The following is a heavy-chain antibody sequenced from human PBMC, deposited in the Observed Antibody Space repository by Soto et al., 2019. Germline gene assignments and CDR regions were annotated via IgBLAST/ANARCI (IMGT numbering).Heavy chain of an antibody. CDR1: GFAFSSRA. Sequence: GGSLRLSCAASGFAFSSRAMSWVRQAPGQGLEWVSIIGANGGTTYYADSVKGRFTISRDNSKNTLYLQMNSLRAEDTAVYYCAKGPQLWLSVNHYGMDVWGQGTTVTVSS. V-gene: IGHV3-23*01. CDR3: AKGPQLWLSVNHYGMDV. CDR2: IGANGGTT. J-gene: IGHJ6*02. D-gene: IGHD5-18*01.